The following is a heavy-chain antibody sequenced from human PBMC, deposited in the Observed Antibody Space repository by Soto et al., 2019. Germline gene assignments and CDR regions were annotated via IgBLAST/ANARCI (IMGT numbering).Heavy chain of an antibody. CDR1: GGSFSGYY. J-gene: IGHJ4*02. CDR3: AQLARYCSSTSRRRNYYGSGSYYAARDY. D-gene: IGHD3-10*01. Sequence: TLSLTCAVYGGSFSGYYWSWIRQPPGKGLEWIGEINHSGSTNYNPSLKSRVTISVDTSKNQFSLKLSSVTAADTAVYYCAQLARYCSSTSRRRNYYGSGSYYAARDYWGQGTLVTVSS. CDR2: INHSGST. V-gene: IGHV4-34*01.